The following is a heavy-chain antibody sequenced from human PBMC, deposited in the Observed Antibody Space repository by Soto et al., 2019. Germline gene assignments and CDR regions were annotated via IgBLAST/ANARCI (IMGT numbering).Heavy chain of an antibody. V-gene: IGHV1-2*02. Sequence: QVQLMQSGAEVKKSGASVKVSCKASGYSFTAYYIHWVRQAPGQGLEWMGWINPDTGGTDYAQKFGDRVTMTRDTSVTTAYLQMTTLQRSAPAVYYCARAVSRDGSSWYRGAYDSWGQGTLVTVSS. D-gene: IGHD6-13*01. CDR3: ARAVSRDGSSWYRGAYDS. J-gene: IGHJ4*02. CDR1: GYSFTAYY. CDR2: INPDTGGT.